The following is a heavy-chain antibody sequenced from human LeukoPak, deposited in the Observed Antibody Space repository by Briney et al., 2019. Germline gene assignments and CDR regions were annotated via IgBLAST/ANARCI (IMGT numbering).Heavy chain of an antibody. V-gene: IGHV4-59*01. CDR3: ARGMYYGLDV. D-gene: IGHD2-8*01. J-gene: IGHJ6*02. CDR1: GGSISSYY. CDR2: IYYSGGT. Sequence: SETLSLTCTVSGGSISSYYWSWIRQPPGKGLEYIGYIYYSGGTNYNPSLKSRVTISVDTSKNQFSLKLSSVTAADTAVYYCARGMYYGLDVWGQGTTVTVSS.